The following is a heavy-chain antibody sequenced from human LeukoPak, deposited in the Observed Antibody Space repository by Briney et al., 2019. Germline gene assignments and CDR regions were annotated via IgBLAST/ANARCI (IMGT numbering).Heavy chain of an antibody. J-gene: IGHJ5*01. CDR3: ARDAGGYDS. D-gene: IGHD5-12*01. CDR2: IKEDGSKD. Sequence: GGSLRLSCGASGFSFSTYWMSWVRQTPGKGLEWVANIKEDGSKDYYVDSVKGRFTISRNNAKNSLYLQMNSLRVEDSAVYYCARDAGGYDSWGQGTLVTVSS. V-gene: IGHV3-7*01. CDR1: GFSFSTYW.